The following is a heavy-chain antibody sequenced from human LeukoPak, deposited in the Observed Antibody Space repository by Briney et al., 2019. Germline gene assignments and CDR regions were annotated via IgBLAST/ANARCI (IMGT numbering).Heavy chain of an antibody. D-gene: IGHD4-17*01. Sequence: ASMKVSCKASGYTFTSYGISWVRQAPGQGLEWMGWISAYNGNTNYAQKLQGRVTMTTDTSTSTAYMELRSLRSDDTAVYYCARDRGALAVTTKLAFDIWGQGAMVTVSS. CDR3: ARDRGALAVTTKLAFDI. J-gene: IGHJ3*02. CDR2: ISAYNGNT. CDR1: GYTFTSYG. V-gene: IGHV1-18*01.